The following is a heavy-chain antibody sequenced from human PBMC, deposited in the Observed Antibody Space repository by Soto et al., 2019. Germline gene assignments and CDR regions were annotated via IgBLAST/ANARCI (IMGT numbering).Heavy chain of an antibody. J-gene: IGHJ4*02. CDR1: GFTFSSYA. V-gene: IGHV3-30-3*01. Sequence: QVQLVESGGGVVQPGRSLRLSCAASGFTFSSYAMHWVRQAPGKGLEWVAVISYDGSNKYYADSVKGRFTISRDNSKNPLYLQMNSLRAEDTAVYYCAVIAAAGNFDYWGQGTLVTVSS. D-gene: IGHD6-13*01. CDR2: ISYDGSNK. CDR3: AVIAAAGNFDY.